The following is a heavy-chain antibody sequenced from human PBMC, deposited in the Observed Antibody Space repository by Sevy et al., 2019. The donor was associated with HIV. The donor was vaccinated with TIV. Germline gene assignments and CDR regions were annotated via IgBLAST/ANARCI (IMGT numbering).Heavy chain of an antibody. D-gene: IGHD1-26*01. CDR1: GFTFSSYS. J-gene: IGHJ6*02. CDR2: ISSSSSTI. CDR3: ARSLLKGGSYYYYYGMDV. Sequence: GGSLRLSCAASGFTFSSYSMNWVRQAPGKGLEWVSYISSSSSTIYYADSVKGRFTISRDNAKNSLYLQMNSLRDEDTAVYYCARSLLKGGSYYYYYGMDVWGQRTTVTVSS. V-gene: IGHV3-48*02.